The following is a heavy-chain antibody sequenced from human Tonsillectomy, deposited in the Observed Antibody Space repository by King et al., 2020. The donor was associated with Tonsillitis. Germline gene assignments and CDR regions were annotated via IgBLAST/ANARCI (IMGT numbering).Heavy chain of an antibody. D-gene: IGHD3-22*01. Sequence: VQLVESGAEVKKPGSSVKVSCKASGGTFSSYAISWVRQAPGQGLEWMGGIIPIFGTANYAQKFQGRVTITADESTSPAYMELSSLRSEDTAVYYGARLGHPLDYYDSSGYYDYWGQGTLVTVSS. CDR1: GGTFSSYA. CDR2: IIPIFGTA. J-gene: IGHJ4*02. V-gene: IGHV1-69*01. CDR3: ARLGHPLDYYDSSGYYDY.